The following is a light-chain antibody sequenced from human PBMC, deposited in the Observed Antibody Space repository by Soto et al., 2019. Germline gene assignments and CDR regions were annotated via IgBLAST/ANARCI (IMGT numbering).Light chain of an antibody. CDR2: AAS. V-gene: IGKV1-12*01. J-gene: IGKJ4*01. CDR1: ERINTY. Sequence: QMTQSPSSVSASVGDRVTITCRASERINTYLAWYQQQPGKAPKLLIYAASSLQSGVPSRFSGSGSGTEFTLTISNLQPEDFATYYCQQANSPPLTFGGGTKVDIK. CDR3: QQANSPPLT.